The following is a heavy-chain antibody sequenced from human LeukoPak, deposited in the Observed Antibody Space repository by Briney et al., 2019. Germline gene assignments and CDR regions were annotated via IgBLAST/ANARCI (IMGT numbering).Heavy chain of an antibody. CDR2: MNPNTGNA. J-gene: IGHJ4*02. V-gene: IGHV1-8*01. D-gene: IGHD3-22*01. CDR1: GYTFITYD. Sequence: GASVNVSCKTSGYTFITYDINWVRQAPGQGLEWMGWMNPNTGNAGYPRKFQSRVTMTRNTSMSTAYMELSSLTSEDTAVYYCARGVRRARTEDYESSGYFPADYWGQGTLVTVSS. CDR3: ARGVRRARTEDYESSGYFPADY.